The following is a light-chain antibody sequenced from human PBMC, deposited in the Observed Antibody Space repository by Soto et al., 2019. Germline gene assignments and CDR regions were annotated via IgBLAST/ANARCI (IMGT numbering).Light chain of an antibody. V-gene: IGLV2-8*01. J-gene: IGLJ2*01. Sequence: QSALTQPPSASGSPGQSVTISCTGTSSDVGGYNYVSWYQQHPGKAPKLMIYGVSKRPSGVPDRFSGSKSGNTASLTVSGRQADDEADYYCSSYAGSNNLVFGGGTKLPVL. CDR2: GVS. CDR3: SSYAGSNNLV. CDR1: SSDVGGYNY.